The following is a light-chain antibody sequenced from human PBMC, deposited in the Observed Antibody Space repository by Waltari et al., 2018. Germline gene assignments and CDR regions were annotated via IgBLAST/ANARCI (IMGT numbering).Light chain of an antibody. CDR2: GAS. Sequence: DIVLTQSPGTLSLSPGARATLSCRASKSVSSSYLAWYQQKPGQATRLLIYGASSRAAGIPDRFSGSGSGTDFTLTISRLEPEDFAGYYCQQYGSSRSTFGQGTRLEIK. CDR1: KSVSSSY. CDR3: QQYGSSRST. J-gene: IGKJ5*01. V-gene: IGKV3-20*01.